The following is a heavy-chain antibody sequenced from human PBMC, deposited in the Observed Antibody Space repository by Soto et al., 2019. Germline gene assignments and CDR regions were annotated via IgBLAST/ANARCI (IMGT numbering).Heavy chain of an antibody. J-gene: IGHJ4*02. D-gene: IGHD2-15*01. Sequence: ASVKVSCKASGGTFSSYAISWVRQAPGQGLEWRGGIIPIFGTANYAQKFQGRVTITADESTSTAYMELSSLRSEDTAVYYCAREYCSGGSCYSEVYYFDYWGQGTLVTVSS. CDR2: IIPIFGTA. V-gene: IGHV1-69*13. CDR1: GGTFSSYA. CDR3: AREYCSGGSCYSEVYYFDY.